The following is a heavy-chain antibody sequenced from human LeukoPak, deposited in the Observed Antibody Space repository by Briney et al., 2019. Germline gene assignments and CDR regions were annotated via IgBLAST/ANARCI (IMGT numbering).Heavy chain of an antibody. V-gene: IGHV4-34*01. J-gene: IGHJ5*02. CDR1: GGSFICYY. D-gene: IGHD3-22*01. CDR2: INHSGST. Sequence: SETLSLTCGVYGGSFICYYWSWIRQPPGKGLEWIGEINHSGSTNYNPSLKSRVTISVDTSKNQFSLKLSSVTAADTAVYYCARGLSYYYDSSGYPNWFDPWGQGTLVTVSS. CDR3: ARGLSYYYDSSGYPNWFDP.